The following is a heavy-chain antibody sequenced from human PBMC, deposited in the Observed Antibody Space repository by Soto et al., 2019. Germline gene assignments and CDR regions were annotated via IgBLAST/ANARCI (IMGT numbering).Heavy chain of an antibody. J-gene: IGHJ6*02. Sequence: GESLKISCKGSGYSFTSYWISWVRQMPGKGLEWMGRIDPSDSYTNYSPSFQGHVTISADKSISTAYLQWSSLKASDTAMYYCAVRKGATGGGSLYYYGMDVWGQGTTVTVSS. CDR3: AVRKGATGGGSLYYYGMDV. CDR1: GYSFTSYW. D-gene: IGHD3-10*01. CDR2: IDPSDSYT. V-gene: IGHV5-10-1*01.